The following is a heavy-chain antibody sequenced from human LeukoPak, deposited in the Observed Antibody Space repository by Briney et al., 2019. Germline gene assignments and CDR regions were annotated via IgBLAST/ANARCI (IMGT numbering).Heavy chain of an antibody. Sequence: ASVKVSCKVSGYTLTELSMHWVRQAPGKGLEWMGGFDPEDGETIYAQKFQGRVTMTEDTSTDTAYMELSSLRSEDTAVYHCATLRGYSHLGRFDPWGQGTLVTVSS. CDR3: ATLRGYSHLGRFDP. J-gene: IGHJ5*02. D-gene: IGHD5-12*01. CDR1: GYTLTELS. V-gene: IGHV1-24*01. CDR2: FDPEDGET.